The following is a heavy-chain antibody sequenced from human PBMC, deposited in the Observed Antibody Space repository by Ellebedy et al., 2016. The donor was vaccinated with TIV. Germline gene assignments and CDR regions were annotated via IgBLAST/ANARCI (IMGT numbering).Heavy chain of an antibody. V-gene: IGHV3-23*01. CDR3: AKGAASAGTLGY. J-gene: IGHJ4*02. CDR1: GFTFSSYA. D-gene: IGHD1-1*01. CDR2: IRGSGSST. Sequence: GESLKISCAASGFTFSSYAMSWVRQAPGKGLEWVSFIRGSGSSTYYADSVKGRFTLSRDTSKSTLYLQMSSLTAEDTAVYYCAKGAASAGTLGYWGPGTLVIVSA.